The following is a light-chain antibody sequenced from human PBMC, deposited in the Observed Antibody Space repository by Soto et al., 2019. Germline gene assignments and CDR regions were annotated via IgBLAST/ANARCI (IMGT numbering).Light chain of an antibody. V-gene: IGLV2-8*01. CDR2: EVT. J-gene: IGLJ3*02. CDR3: SSYAASNSSYVV. CDR1: SSDVGVYNY. Sequence: QSVLTQPPSASGSPGQSVTISCSGTSSDVGVYNYVSWYQQYPGRAPKLMIYEVTKRPSGVPDRFSGSKSGITASLTVSGLQAEDEADYYCSSYAASNSSYVVFGGGTKLTVL.